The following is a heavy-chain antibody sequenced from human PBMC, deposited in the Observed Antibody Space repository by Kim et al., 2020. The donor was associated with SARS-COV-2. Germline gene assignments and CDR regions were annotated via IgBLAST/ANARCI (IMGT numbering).Heavy chain of an antibody. CDR1: GYTLTELS. Sequence: ASVKVSCKVSGYTLTELSMHWVRQAPGKGLEWMGGFDPEDGETIYAQKFQGRVTMTEDTSTDTAYMELSGLRSEDTAVYYCATGFSVAGTPEDWRYYYGMDVWGQGTTVTVSS. CDR3: ATGFSVAGTPEDWRYYYGMDV. V-gene: IGHV1-24*01. J-gene: IGHJ6*02. D-gene: IGHD6-19*01. CDR2: FDPEDGET.